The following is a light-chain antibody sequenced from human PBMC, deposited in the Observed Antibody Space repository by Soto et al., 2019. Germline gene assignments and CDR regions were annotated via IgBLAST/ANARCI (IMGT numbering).Light chain of an antibody. J-gene: IGKJ3*01. Sequence: DLQMTQSPPSLSVSVGDRVTITCQASQDISNYLNWYQQKLGKAPKLLIYDASTLETGVSSRFSGSGSGTDFTLTISSLQPEDSATYYCQHFDSLPLSFGPGTKVQIK. CDR3: QHFDSLPLS. CDR2: DAS. V-gene: IGKV1-33*01. CDR1: QDISNY.